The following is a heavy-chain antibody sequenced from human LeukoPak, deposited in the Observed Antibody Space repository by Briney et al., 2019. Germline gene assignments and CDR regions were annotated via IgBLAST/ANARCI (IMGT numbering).Heavy chain of an antibody. Sequence: SETLSLTCAVSGVSFDDYYWSWVRQTPGKGLEWLGEINHSGYTNDSPSLKSRVTLSIDTSRKQFSLNLKSVTVADAGIYYCTRMATGHDYWGQGTLVTVSS. D-gene: IGHD5-12*01. CDR1: GVSFDDYY. J-gene: IGHJ4*02. V-gene: IGHV4-34*01. CDR2: INHSGYT. CDR3: TRMATGHDY.